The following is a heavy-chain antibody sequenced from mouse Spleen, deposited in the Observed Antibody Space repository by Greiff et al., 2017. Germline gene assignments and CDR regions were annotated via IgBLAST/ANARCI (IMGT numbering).Heavy chain of an antibody. CDR1: GYTFTSYW. D-gene: IGHD1-1*01. CDR3: ARKVQEYYYGSSYDY. CDR2: IYPSDSET. V-gene: IGHV1-61*01. Sequence: QVQLQQPGAELVRPGSSVKLSCKASGYTFTSYWMDWVKQRPGQGLEWIGNIYPSDSETHYNQKFKDKATLTVDKSSSTAYMQLSSLTSEDSAVYYCARKVQEYYYGSSYDYWGQGTTLTVSS. J-gene: IGHJ2*01.